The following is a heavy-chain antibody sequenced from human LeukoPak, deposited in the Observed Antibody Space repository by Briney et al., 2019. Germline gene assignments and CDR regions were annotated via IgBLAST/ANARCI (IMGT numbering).Heavy chain of an antibody. CDR3: ARDSRSYERSGYYHFDY. CDR2: IYYNGSP. CDR1: GASLISYY. D-gene: IGHD3-22*01. V-gene: IGHV4-59*01. J-gene: IGHJ4*02. Sequence: PSETLSLTCTVSGASLISYYWNWIREPPGKGLVWIGFIYYNGSPNYNPSLKSRVTMSQDTSKNQFSLKLTSVTAADTAVYYCARDSRSYERSGYYHFDYWGQGSLVTVSS.